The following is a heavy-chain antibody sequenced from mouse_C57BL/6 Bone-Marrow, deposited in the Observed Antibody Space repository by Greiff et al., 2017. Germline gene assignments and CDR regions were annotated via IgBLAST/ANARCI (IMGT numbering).Heavy chain of an antibody. CDR2: IRNKANNRAT. V-gene: IGHV6-6*01. Sequence: EVKLMESGGGLVQPGGSMKLSCAASGFTFSDSWMDWVRQSPEQGLEWVAEIRNKANNRATYYAESVKGRFTISRDDSKSSVYLQMNSLRAEDTGIYYCTRDGNYGFDYWGQGTTLTVSS. CDR3: TRDGNYGFDY. D-gene: IGHD2-1*01. CDR1: GFTFSDSW. J-gene: IGHJ2*01.